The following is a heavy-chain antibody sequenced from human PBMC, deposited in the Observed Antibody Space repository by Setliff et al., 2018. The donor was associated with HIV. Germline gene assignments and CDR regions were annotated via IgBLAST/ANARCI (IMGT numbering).Heavy chain of an antibody. D-gene: IGHD2-2*01. J-gene: IGHJ4*02. V-gene: IGHV3-33*01. CDR2: IRYDGSNK. CDR3: ARETAYCSSTSCSNPLIDY. Sequence: GRSLRLSCEASAFIFSSYGMHWVRQAPGKGLEWIAFIRYDGSNKYYADSVKGRFTISRDNAKNSLYLQMNSLRAEDTAVYYCARETAYCSSTSCSNPLIDYWGQGTLVTVSS. CDR1: AFIFSSYG.